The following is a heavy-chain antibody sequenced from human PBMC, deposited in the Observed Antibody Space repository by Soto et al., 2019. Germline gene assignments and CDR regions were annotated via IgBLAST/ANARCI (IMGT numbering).Heavy chain of an antibody. CDR1: GFTFSSYS. CDR2: ISSSSSYI. Sequence: EVQLVESGGGLVKPGGSLRLSCAASGFTFSSYSMNWVRQAPGKGLEWVSSISSSSSYIYYADSVKGRFTISLDNAKNSLYLQMNSLRAEDTAVYYCARSLPDRLLWFGELSTDAFDIWGQGTMVTVSS. J-gene: IGHJ3*02. D-gene: IGHD3-10*01. CDR3: ARSLPDRLLWFGELSTDAFDI. V-gene: IGHV3-21*01.